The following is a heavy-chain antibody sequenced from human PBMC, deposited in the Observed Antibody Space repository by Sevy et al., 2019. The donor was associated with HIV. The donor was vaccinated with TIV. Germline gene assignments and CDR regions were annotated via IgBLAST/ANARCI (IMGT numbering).Heavy chain of an antibody. V-gene: IGHV4-59*01. J-gene: IGHJ5*02. D-gene: IGHD3-16*01. CDR1: GGSISSYY. CDR3: ARDLGEYDP. CDR2: IYYSGST. Sequence: SDTLSLTCTVSGGSISSYYWSWIRQPPGKGLEWIGYIYYSGSTNYNPSLKSRVTISVDTSKNQFSLKLSSVTAADTAVYYCARDLGEYDPWGQGTLVTVSS.